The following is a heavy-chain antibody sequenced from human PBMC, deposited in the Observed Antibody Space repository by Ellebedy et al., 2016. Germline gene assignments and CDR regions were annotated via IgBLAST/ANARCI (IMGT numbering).Heavy chain of an antibody. J-gene: IGHJ3*01. CDR1: GFRVTSND. CDR3: VTKHNAAYDL. V-gene: IGHV3-53*01. CDR2: MYGGGES. D-gene: IGHD1-14*01. Sequence: GESLKISXAASGFRVTSNDMSWVRQAPGKGLELVSLMYGGGESYYADSVKGRFTISRDNSRKTLFLQMSGLGAEDTAVYYCVTKHNAAYDLWGQGTTVTVSS.